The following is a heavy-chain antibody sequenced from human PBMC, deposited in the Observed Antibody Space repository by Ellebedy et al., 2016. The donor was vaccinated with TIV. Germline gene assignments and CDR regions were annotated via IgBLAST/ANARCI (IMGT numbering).Heavy chain of an antibody. D-gene: IGHD4-17*01. J-gene: IGHJ6*02. Sequence: ASVKVSCXASGYTFTGYYMHWARQAPGQGLEWMGWINPNSGGTNYAQKFQGRVTMTRDTSISTAYMELSRLRSDDTAVYYCARLTTVTTDYYYGMDVWGQGTTVTVSS. CDR1: GYTFTGYY. V-gene: IGHV1-2*02. CDR3: ARLTTVTTDYYYGMDV. CDR2: INPNSGGT.